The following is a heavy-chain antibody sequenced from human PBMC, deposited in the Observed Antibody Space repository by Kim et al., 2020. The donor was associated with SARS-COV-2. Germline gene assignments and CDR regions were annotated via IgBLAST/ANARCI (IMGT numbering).Heavy chain of an antibody. J-gene: IGHJ4*02. CDR3: DASDY. V-gene: IGHV3-23*01. Sequence: GGSLRLSCAASGFTFRGYAMSWARQAPGKGLEWVSTISDSGFRTHYTDSVKGRFTISRDNSKCTLFLQMNSLRVEDTAVYYCDASDYWGQGSLVTVSS. CDR2: ISDSGFRT. CDR1: GFTFRGYA.